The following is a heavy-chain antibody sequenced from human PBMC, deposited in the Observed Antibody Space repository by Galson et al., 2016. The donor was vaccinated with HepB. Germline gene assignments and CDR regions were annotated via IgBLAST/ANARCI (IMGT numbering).Heavy chain of an antibody. Sequence: TLSLTCTVSGGSVTTNGYYWNWIRQFPGKGLEFIGYTYHTGVTYYNPSLKSRVSISLDTSKNRFSLRLTSVTAADTAVYFCARDHRSRTIAGSGAQYIYYGLDVWGQGTTVTVSS. CDR2: TYHTGVT. CDR1: GGSVTTNGYY. J-gene: IGHJ6*02. CDR3: ARDHRSRTIAGSGAQYIYYGLDV. V-gene: IGHV4-31*03. D-gene: IGHD1-7*01.